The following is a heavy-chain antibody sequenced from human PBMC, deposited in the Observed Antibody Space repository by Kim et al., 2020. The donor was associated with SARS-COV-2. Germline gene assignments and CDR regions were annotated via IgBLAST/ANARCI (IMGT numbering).Heavy chain of an antibody. V-gene: IGHV1-46*01. CDR3: ASLLSLPTYYYDSSGFFDY. D-gene: IGHD3-22*01. CDR2: INPSGGST. CDR1: GYTFTSYY. Sequence: ASVKVSCKASGYTFTSYYMHWVRQAPGQGLEWMGIINPSGGSTSYAQKFQGRVTMTRDTSTSTVYMELSSLRSEDTAVYYCASLLSLPTYYYDSSGFFDYWGQGTLVTVSS. J-gene: IGHJ4*02.